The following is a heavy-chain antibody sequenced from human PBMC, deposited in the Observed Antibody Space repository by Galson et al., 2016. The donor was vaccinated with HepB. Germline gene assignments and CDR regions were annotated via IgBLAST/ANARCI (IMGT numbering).Heavy chain of an antibody. V-gene: IGHV3-9*01. CDR2: ISWNSGRT. CDR1: GFTFGDYA. J-gene: IGHJ1*01. D-gene: IGHD3-10*01. CDR3: AKATSGSGYGSRYFLH. Sequence: SLRLSCAASGFTFGDYAMHWVRQAPGKGLEWVSGISWNSGRTAYADSVKGRFTISRDNGKSSLSLQMNSLRVEDTAFYYCAKATSGSGYGSRYFLHWGQGTQVSVSS.